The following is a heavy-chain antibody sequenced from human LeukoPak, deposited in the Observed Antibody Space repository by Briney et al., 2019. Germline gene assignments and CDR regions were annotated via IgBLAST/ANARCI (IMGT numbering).Heavy chain of an antibody. CDR2: INHSGST. V-gene: IGHV4-34*01. CDR3: ARVSTVVTPFTLRGNAFEI. J-gene: IGHJ3*02. D-gene: IGHD4-23*01. CDR1: GGSFSGYY. Sequence: PSETLSLTCAVYGGSFSGYYWSWIRQPPGKGLEWIGEINHSGSTNYNPSLQSRATIPVDTSKNQFSLKLSSVTAADTAVYYCARVSTVVTPFTLRGNAFEIWGQGTMFTVSS.